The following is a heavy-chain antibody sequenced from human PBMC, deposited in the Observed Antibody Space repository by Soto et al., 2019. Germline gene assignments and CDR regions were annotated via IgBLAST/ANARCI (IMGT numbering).Heavy chain of an antibody. D-gene: IGHD3-16*01. V-gene: IGHV1-3*01. Sequence: GASVKVSCKSSGYTFTSYAMHCVRQAPGQRLEWMGWINAGNGNTKYSQKFQGRVTITADESTSTAYMELNSLRVGDTAVYYCARGGDRFDGMDVWGQGTTVTVSS. CDR2: INAGNGNT. CDR3: ARGGDRFDGMDV. CDR1: GYTFTSYA. J-gene: IGHJ6*02.